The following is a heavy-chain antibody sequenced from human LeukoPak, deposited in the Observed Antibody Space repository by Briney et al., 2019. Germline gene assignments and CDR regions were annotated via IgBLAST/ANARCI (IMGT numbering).Heavy chain of an antibody. CDR3: ARGPYSSSWGYYGMDV. CDR2: ISYDGSNK. J-gene: IGHJ6*02. V-gene: IGHV3-30*09. CDR1: GFTFSSYA. Sequence: GGSLRLSCAASGFTFSSYAMHWVRQAPGKGLEWVAVISYDGSNKYYADSVKGRFAISRDNSKNTLYLQMNSLRAEDTAMYYCARGPYSSSWGYYGMDVWGQGTTVTVSS. D-gene: IGHD6-13*01.